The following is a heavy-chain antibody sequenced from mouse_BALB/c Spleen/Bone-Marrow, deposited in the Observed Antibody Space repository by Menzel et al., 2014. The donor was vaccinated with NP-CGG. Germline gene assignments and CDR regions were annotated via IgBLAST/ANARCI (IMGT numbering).Heavy chain of an antibody. CDR2: IRNKANGYTT. D-gene: IGHD2-1*01. V-gene: IGHV7-3*02. CDR1: GFTFSDYY. CDR3: ARDTNYGSYYWYFDV. J-gene: IGHJ1*01. Sequence: EVKVVESGGGLVQPGGSLILSCATSGFTFSDYYMSWVRQPPGKALEWLGFIRNKANGYTTEYSASVKGRFTISRDNSQSILYLQMNTLRAEDSATYYCARDTNYGSYYWYFDVWGAGTTVTVSS.